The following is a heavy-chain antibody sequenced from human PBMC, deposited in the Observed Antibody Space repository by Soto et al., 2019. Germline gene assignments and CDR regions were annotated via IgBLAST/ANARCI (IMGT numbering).Heavy chain of an antibody. CDR1: GGSISSGDYY. J-gene: IGHJ4*02. V-gene: IGHV4-30-4*01. D-gene: IGHD6-13*01. Sequence: SETLSLTCTVSGGSISSGDYYWSWIRQPPGKGLEWIGYIYYSGSTYYSPSFQGQVTISADKSISTAYLQWSSLKASDTAMYYCARRGGYSSRRSAGQFDYWGQGTLVPVSS. CDR3: ARRGGYSSRRSAGQFDY. CDR2: IYYSGST.